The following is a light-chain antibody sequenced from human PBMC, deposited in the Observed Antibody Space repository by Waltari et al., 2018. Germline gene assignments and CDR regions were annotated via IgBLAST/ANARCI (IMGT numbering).Light chain of an antibody. Sequence: EIVMTQSPVTMSVSPGGGVTLSCTASESVGTDVAWYRHKPGQPPSLLIYFGSTSATGVPARISGSGSGTDFSLTISSLESEDFTFYYCQQSRQWPRRTFGQGTKLE. CDR1: ESVGTD. J-gene: IGKJ2*01. CDR3: QQSRQWPRRT. CDR2: FGS. V-gene: IGKV3D-15*01.